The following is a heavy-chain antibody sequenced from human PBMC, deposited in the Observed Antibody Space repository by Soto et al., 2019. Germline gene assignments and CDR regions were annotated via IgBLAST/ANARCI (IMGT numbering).Heavy chain of an antibody. J-gene: IGHJ4*02. V-gene: IGHV3-74*01. CDR3: VRDRPGSQEYFDY. D-gene: IGHD3-10*01. Sequence: GGSLRLSCAASGFTLSSYGMHWVRQAPGKGLVWVSRINTDGSDTRYADSVKGRFTISRDNAKNTVYLQMNSLRAEDTGVYYCVRDRPGSQEYFDYWGQGNMVTVSS. CDR2: INTDGSDT. CDR1: GFTLSSYG.